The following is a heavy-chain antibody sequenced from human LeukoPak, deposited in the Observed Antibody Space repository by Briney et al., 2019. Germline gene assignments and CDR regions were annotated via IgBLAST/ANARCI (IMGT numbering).Heavy chain of an antibody. CDR2: IYGAGAA. CDR3: VSSTGQQLIPYDY. V-gene: IGHV3-66*02. Sequence: PGGSLRLSCAASGINVSANYMTWIRQAPGKGLEWVSLIYGAGAAYYAESVRGRSIISRDNSKNTLFLQMNSLRAEDTAVYYCVSSTGQQLIPYDYWGQGTHVAVSS. D-gene: IGHD6-13*01. CDR1: GINVSANY. J-gene: IGHJ4*02.